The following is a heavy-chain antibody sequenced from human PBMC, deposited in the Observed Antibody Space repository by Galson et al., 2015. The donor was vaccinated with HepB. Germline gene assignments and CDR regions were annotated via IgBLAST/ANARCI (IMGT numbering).Heavy chain of an antibody. CDR3: ARGWDTDVTSNFDY. V-gene: IGHV3-7*03. CDR1: GFTYNNYW. D-gene: IGHD5-18*01. J-gene: IGHJ4*02. Sequence: SLRLSCAVSGFTYNNYWMSWVRQAPGRGLEWVANIKQDGSEKYYVDSVEGRFTVSRDNAKKTLYLDMNALSVEDTAVYYCARGWDTDVTSNFDYWGQGALVTVS. CDR2: IKQDGSEK.